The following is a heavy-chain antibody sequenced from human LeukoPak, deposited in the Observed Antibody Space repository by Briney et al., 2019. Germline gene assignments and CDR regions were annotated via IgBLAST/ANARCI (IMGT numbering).Heavy chain of an antibody. Sequence: PGGSLRLSCAASGFTFDDYAMHWVRQAPGKGLEWVSGISWNSGSIGYADSVKGRFTISRDNAKNSLYLQMNSLRAEDMALYYCAKDGSGLPGRRTTFDIWGQGTMVTVSS. CDR1: GFTFDDYA. D-gene: IGHD3-3*01. CDR3: AKDGSGLPGRRTTFDI. J-gene: IGHJ3*02. V-gene: IGHV3-9*03. CDR2: ISWNSGSI.